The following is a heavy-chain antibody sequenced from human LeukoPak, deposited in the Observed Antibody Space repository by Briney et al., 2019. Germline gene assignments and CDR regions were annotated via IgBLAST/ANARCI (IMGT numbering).Heavy chain of an antibody. CDR1: GFTFSSYS. CDR2: ISSSSSTI. V-gene: IGHV3-48*04. D-gene: IGHD3-10*01. Sequence: GGSLRLSCAASGFTFSSYSMNWVRQTPGKGLEWVSYISSSSSTIYYADSVKGRFTISRDNAKNSLYLQMNSLRAEDTAVYYCAREYSGSGSPLDYWGQGTLVTVSS. CDR3: AREYSGSGSPLDY. J-gene: IGHJ4*02.